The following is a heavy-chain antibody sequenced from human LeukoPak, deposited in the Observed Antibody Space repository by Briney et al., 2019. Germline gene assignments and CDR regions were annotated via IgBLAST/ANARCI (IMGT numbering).Heavy chain of an antibody. CDR2: ISYDGSDK. CDR3: ARVLSGSYDNHFDY. CDR1: GFSFSSYS. D-gene: IGHD1-26*01. Sequence: PGGSLRLSCAASGFSFSSYSMNWVRQAPGKGLEWVAVISYDGSDKYYVDSVKGRFTISRDNSKNTLYLQMNSLKAEDAAVYYCARVLSGSYDNHFDYWGQGTLVTVSS. J-gene: IGHJ4*02. V-gene: IGHV3-30*03.